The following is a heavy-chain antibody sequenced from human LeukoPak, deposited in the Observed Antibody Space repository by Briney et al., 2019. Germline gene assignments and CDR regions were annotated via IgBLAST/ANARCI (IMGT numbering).Heavy chain of an antibody. CDR2: IYTSGST. J-gene: IGHJ4*02. D-gene: IGHD2-15*01. Sequence: SETLSLTCTVSGGSISSYYWSWIRQPPGKGLEWIGRIYTSGSTYYNPSLKSRVTMSVDTPKNQFSLNLTSVTAADTAVYYCARGPQCSGFSCGFDYWGQGTLVTVSS. V-gene: IGHV4-4*07. CDR1: GGSISSYY. CDR3: ARGPQCSGFSCGFDY.